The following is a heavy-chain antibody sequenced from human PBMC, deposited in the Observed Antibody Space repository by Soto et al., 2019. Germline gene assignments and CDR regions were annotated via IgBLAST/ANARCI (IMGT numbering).Heavy chain of an antibody. D-gene: IGHD2-8*02. CDR1: GFTFSSYW. CDR2: IKQDGSEK. J-gene: IGHJ6*02. V-gene: IGHV3-7*01. CDR3: ARGESGLYYYYYGMDV. Sequence: GVSLRLSCAASGFTFSSYWMSWVRQAPGKGLEWVANIKQDGSEKYYVDSVKGRFTISRDNAKNSLYLQMNSLRAEDTAVYYCARGESGLYYYYYGMDVWGQGTTVTVSS.